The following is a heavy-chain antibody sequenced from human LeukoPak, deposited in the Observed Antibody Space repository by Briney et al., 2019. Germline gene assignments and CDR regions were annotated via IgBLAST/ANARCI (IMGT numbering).Heavy chain of an antibody. CDR3: ARQRVRYNWNYDRSLRYYFDY. CDR2: INHSGST. J-gene: IGHJ4*02. V-gene: IGHV4-34*01. D-gene: IGHD1-7*01. CDR1: GGSFRGYY. Sequence: PSETLSLTCAVYGGSFRGYYWSWIRQPPGKGLEWIGEINHSGSTNYNPSLKSRVTISVDTSKTQFSLKLSSVTAADTAVYYCARQRVRYNWNYDRSLRYYFDYWGQGTLVTVSS.